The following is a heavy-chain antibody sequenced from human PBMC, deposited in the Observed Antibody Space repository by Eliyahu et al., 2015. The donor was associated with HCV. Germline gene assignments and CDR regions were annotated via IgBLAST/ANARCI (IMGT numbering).Heavy chain of an antibody. Sequence: EVQLLESGGGLVQPGGSLRLXCVASGFTFSNYAXGWVRQAPGKGLGWVSDIGXGGSAYYADSVKGRFTISRDNSKQRLYLQMNSLRAEDTAVYYCAKDVTAIIRDLFDYWGQGTLVTVSS. CDR3: AKDVTAIIRDLFDY. J-gene: IGHJ4*02. D-gene: IGHD2-21*02. CDR2: IGXGGSA. CDR1: GFTFSNYA. V-gene: IGHV3-23*01.